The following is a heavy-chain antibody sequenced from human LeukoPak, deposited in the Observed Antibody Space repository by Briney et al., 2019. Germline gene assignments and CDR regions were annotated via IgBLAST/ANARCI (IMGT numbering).Heavy chain of an antibody. J-gene: IGHJ5*02. Sequence: SETLSLTCAVSGYSISSGYYWGWIRQPPGKGLEWIGSVYHSGSTYYNPSLKSRVTISVDTSKNQFSLKLSSVTAAHAAVYYCARHGNYYDTSQSDPWGQGTLVTVSS. CDR3: ARHGNYYDTSQSDP. CDR1: GYSISSGYY. CDR2: VYHSGST. V-gene: IGHV4-38-2*01. D-gene: IGHD3-22*01.